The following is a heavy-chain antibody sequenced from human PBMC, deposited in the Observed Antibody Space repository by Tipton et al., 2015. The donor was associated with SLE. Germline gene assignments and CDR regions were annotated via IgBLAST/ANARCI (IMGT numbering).Heavy chain of an antibody. CDR3: ARAVLPDV. V-gene: IGHV1-2*02. CDR1: GYTFIGYY. Sequence: QSGPEVKKPGASVKVSCKASGYTFIGYYIHWVRQAPGQGLEWMGWINPNSGGSHSAQKFQGRVTMTRDTSISTAYMELSNLRSDDTAVYYCARAVLPDVWGTGTAVTVSS. CDR2: INPNSGGS. J-gene: IGHJ6*03. D-gene: IGHD3-10*02.